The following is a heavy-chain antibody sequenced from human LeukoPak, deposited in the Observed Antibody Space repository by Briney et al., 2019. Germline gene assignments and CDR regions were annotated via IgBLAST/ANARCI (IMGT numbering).Heavy chain of an antibody. CDR1: GGSITSYY. CDR2: IYSGGST. CDR3: ARDPIAAAGYFDY. V-gene: IGHV3-66*01. Sequence: ETLSLTCTVSGGSITSYYWSWVRQAPGKGLEWVSVIYSGGSTYYADSVKGRFTISRDNSKNTLYLQMNSLRAEDTAVYYCARDPIAAAGYFDYWGQGTLVTVSS. J-gene: IGHJ4*02. D-gene: IGHD6-13*01.